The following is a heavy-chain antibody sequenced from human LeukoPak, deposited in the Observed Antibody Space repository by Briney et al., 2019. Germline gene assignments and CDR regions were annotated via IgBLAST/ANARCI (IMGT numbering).Heavy chain of an antibody. V-gene: IGHV7-4-1*02. D-gene: IGHD3-16*01. Sequence: ASVKVSCKASGYTFTSYAINWVRQAPGQGLEWMGWIDTNTGNAAYAQGLTGPSVFSPDTSVSTAYLEMSSLKAEDTAVYYCARPMGRYSYYGMDVWGQGTTVTVS. CDR1: GYTFTSYA. CDR3: ARPMGRYSYYGMDV. CDR2: IDTNTGNA. J-gene: IGHJ6*02.